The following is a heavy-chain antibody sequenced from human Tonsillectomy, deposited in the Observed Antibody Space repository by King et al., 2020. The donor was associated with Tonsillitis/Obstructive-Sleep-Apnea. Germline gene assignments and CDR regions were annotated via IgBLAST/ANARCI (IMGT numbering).Heavy chain of an antibody. D-gene: IGHD2-8*01. J-gene: IGHJ3*02. CDR2: IDYSGST. CDR3: AREGAVMNAFDI. V-gene: IGHV4-59*01. Sequence: QLQESGPGLVKPSETLSLTCTVSGGSISSYYWSWIWQPPGKGLEWIGYIDYSGSTNYNPSLKSRVTISVDTSKNQFSLRLNSVTAADTAVYYCAREGAVMNAFDIWGQGTMVTVSS. CDR1: GGSISSYY.